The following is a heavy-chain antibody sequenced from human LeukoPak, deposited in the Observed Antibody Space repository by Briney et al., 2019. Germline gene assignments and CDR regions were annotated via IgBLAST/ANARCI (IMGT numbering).Heavy chain of an antibody. CDR3: ARSLSPYDYYMDV. D-gene: IGHD2-2*01. J-gene: IGHJ6*03. CDR2: IIPIFGTA. CDR1: GGTFSSYA. Sequence: SVKVSCKASGGTFSSYAISWVRQAPGQGLEWMGGIIPIFGTANYAQKFQGRVTIATDESTSTAYMELSSLRSEDTAVYYCARSLSPYDYYMDVWGKGTTVTVSS. V-gene: IGHV1-69*05.